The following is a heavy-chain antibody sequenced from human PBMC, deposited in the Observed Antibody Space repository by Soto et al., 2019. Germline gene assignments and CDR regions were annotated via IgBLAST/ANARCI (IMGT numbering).Heavy chain of an antibody. CDR3: ARDGSGVDF. D-gene: IGHD1-26*01. CDR1: GFTFGDYC. V-gene: IGHV3-7*05. Sequence: GGSLRLSCAVSGFTFGDYCMTWVRQAPGKGLEWVANIKQDGTELYYVDSVRGRFTISRDNAKDSLYLQMNSLRAEDTAVYYCARDGSGVDFWGQGTTVTVSS. CDR2: IKQDGTEL. J-gene: IGHJ6*02.